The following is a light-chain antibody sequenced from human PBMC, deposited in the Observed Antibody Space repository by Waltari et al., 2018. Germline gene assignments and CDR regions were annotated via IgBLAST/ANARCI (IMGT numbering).Light chain of an antibody. J-gene: IGKJ2*01. CDR2: WAS. Sequence: DIMMTQSPDSLAVSLGERATIKCKSRQSILFTSNNKNYLAWYQQRPGQPPKLLIYWASTRESGVPDRFSGSGSGTDFTLTISSLQTEDVAVYYCQQYYSTPYTFGQGTKLEI. V-gene: IGKV4-1*01. CDR3: QQYYSTPYT. CDR1: QSILFTSNNKNY.